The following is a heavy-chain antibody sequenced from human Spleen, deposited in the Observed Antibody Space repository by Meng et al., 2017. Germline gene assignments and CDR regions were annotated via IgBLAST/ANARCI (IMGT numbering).Heavy chain of an antibody. J-gene: IGHJ4*02. CDR2: INWNSDSI. V-gene: IGHV3-9*01. CDR1: GFTFDDYA. Sequence: SLKISCAASGFTFDDYAMHWVRQAPGKGLEWVSGINWNSDSIAYADSVKGRLTISRDNAKNCLYLQMNSPRAEDTAFYYCAKAAGRAWYRWGDCWGQGTLVTVSS. CDR3: AKAAGRAWYRWGDC. D-gene: IGHD6-19*01.